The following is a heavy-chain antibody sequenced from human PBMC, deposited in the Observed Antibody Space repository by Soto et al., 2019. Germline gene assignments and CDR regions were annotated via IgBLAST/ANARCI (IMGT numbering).Heavy chain of an antibody. Sequence: QVQLVESGGGVVQPGRSLRLSCAASGFTFSSYGMHWVRQAPGKGLEWVAVIWYDGSNKYYADSVKGRFTISRDNSKNTLDLQMNSLRAEDTAVYYCARDLAADGLSYYYYGMDVWGQGTTVTVSS. D-gene: IGHD6-13*01. CDR1: GFTFSSYG. CDR2: IWYDGSNK. J-gene: IGHJ6*02. CDR3: ARDLAADGLSYYYYGMDV. V-gene: IGHV3-33*01.